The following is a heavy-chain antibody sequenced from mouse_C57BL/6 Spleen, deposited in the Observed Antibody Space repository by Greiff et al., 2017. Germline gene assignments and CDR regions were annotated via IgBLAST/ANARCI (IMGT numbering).Heavy chain of an antibody. CDR3: ARIYGSSYGFAY. CDR1: GFSLTSYG. CDR2: IWSGGST. J-gene: IGHJ3*01. Sequence: QVQLQQSGPGLVQPSQSLSITCTVSGFSLTSYGVHWVRQSPGKGLEWLGVIWSGGSTDYNAAFISRLSISKDNSKSQVFFKMNSLQADDTAIYYCARIYGSSYGFAYWGQGTLVTVSA. D-gene: IGHD1-1*01. V-gene: IGHV2-2*01.